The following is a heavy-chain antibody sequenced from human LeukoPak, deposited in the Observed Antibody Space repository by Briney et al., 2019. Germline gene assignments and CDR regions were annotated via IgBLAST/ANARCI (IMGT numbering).Heavy chain of an antibody. V-gene: IGHV1-18*01. Sequence: ASVKVSCKASGYNFISYGISWVRQAPGQGLEWMGWISAYNGNTNYAQKPQDRVTMTTDTTTSTAYMELRSLRPDDTAVYYCARDLPRVTMIGDPWGQGTLVTVSS. CDR1: GYNFISYG. J-gene: IGHJ5*02. CDR3: ARDLPRVTMIGDP. CDR2: ISAYNGNT. D-gene: IGHD3-22*01.